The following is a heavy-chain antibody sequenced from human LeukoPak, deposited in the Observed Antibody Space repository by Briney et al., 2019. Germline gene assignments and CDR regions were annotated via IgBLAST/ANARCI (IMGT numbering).Heavy chain of an antibody. CDR3: ARGLGLTGDRRFDP. J-gene: IGHJ5*02. CDR1: GGSISSSSYY. D-gene: IGHD7-27*01. V-gene: IGHV4-61*02. Sequence: SETLSLTCTVSGGSISSSSYYWSWIRQPAGKGLEWIGRIYTSGSTNYNPSLKSRVTISVDTSKNQFSLKLSSVTAADTAVYYCARGLGLTGDRRFDPWGQGTLVTVSS. CDR2: IYTSGST.